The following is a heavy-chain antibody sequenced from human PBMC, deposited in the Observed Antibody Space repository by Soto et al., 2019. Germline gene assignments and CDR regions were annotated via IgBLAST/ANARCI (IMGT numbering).Heavy chain of an antibody. V-gene: IGHV1-46*01. CDR3: ARGLSYSSSWYLAMGLWFDP. D-gene: IGHD6-13*01. J-gene: IGHJ5*02. CDR2: INPSGGST. CDR1: GYTFTSYY. Sequence: ASVKVSCKASGYTFTSYYMHWVRRAPGQVLEWMGIINPSGGSTSYAQKFQGRVTMTRDTSTSTVYMELSSLRSEDTAVYYCARGLSYSSSWYLAMGLWFDPWGQGTLVTVSS.